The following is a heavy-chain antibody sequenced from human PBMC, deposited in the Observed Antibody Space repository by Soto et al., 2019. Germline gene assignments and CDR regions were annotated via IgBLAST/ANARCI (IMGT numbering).Heavy chain of an antibody. J-gene: IGHJ6*03. CDR3: VRVGQLVGYFYYYMDV. D-gene: IGHD6-6*01. Sequence: GASVKVSCKASGYTFTNYGITWVRQAPGQGLEWMGWISAYNGNTHYTQRLQGRVTMTTDTSTSTAYMELRGLRSDDPAVYYCVRVGQLVGYFYYYMDVWGKGTTVTVSS. CDR2: ISAYNGNT. CDR1: GYTFTNYG. V-gene: IGHV1-18*01.